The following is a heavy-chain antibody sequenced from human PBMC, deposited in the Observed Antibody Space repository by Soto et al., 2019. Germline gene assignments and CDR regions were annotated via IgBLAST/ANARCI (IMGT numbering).Heavy chain of an antibody. J-gene: IGHJ4*02. Sequence: SETLSLTCTVSGGSISSSSYYWGWIRQPPGKGLEWIGSIYYSGSTYYNPSLKSRVTISVDTSKNQFSLKLSSVTAADTAVYYCASGVEMATITYYFDYWGQGTLVTVSS. D-gene: IGHD5-12*01. CDR3: ASGVEMATITYYFDY. V-gene: IGHV4-39*01. CDR2: IYYSGST. CDR1: GGSISSSSYY.